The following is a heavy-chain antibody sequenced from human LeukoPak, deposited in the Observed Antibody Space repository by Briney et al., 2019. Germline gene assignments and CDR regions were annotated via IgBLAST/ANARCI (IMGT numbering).Heavy chain of an antibody. CDR2: ISYDGSNK. CDR3: AKVGATLSYYYGMDV. CDR1: GFTFSSYG. J-gene: IGHJ6*02. D-gene: IGHD1-26*01. Sequence: GGSLRLSCAASGFTFSSYGMHWVRQAPGKGLEWVAVISYDGSNKYYADSVKGRFTISRDNSKNTLYLQMNSLRAEDTAVYYCAKVGATLSYYYGMDVWRQGPTVTVSS. V-gene: IGHV3-30*18.